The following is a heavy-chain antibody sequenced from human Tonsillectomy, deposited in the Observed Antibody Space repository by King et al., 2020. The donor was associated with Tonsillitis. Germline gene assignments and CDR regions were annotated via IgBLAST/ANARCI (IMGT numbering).Heavy chain of an antibody. D-gene: IGHD3-10*01. CDR1: GGSISSSSYY. J-gene: IGHJ4*02. CDR2: IYYSGST. CDR3: ARHSIVTPLLWFGELSPY. Sequence: QLQESGPGLVKPSETLSLTCTVSGGSISSSSYYWGWIRQPPGKGLEWIGSIYYSGSTYYNPSLKSRVTISVDTSKNQFSLKLSSVTAAATAVYYCARHSIVTPLLWFGELSPYWGQGTLVTVSS. V-gene: IGHV4-39*01.